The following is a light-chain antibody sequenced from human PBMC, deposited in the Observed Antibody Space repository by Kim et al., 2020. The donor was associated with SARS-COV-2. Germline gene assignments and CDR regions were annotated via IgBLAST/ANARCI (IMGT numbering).Light chain of an antibody. Sequence: ASVGDRVTITCRASQDTGGWLAWYQQKPGEAPKLLISTISSLQGGVPSRFSGSGLGTDFTLTINNLQPEDSATYFCQQAHTFPLTFGGGTKVDIK. J-gene: IGKJ4*01. CDR1: QDTGGW. CDR3: QQAHTFPLT. V-gene: IGKV1-12*01. CDR2: TIS.